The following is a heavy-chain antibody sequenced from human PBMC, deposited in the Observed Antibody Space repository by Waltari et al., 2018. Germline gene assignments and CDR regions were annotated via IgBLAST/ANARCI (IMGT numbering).Heavy chain of an antibody. Sequence: QVQLQQWGAGLLKPSETLSLTCVVPGGPFSGYYRTGIRQPPGKGLEWIGEINHSGRTNYNPSLKSRVTISIDTSKIQFSLKLRSVTVADTAVYYCARANTIFGVIRTWYYMDVWGKGTPVTVSS. V-gene: IGHV4-34*01. J-gene: IGHJ6*03. CDR2: INHSGRT. CDR3: ARANTIFGVIRTWYYMDV. CDR1: GGPFSGYY. D-gene: IGHD3-3*01.